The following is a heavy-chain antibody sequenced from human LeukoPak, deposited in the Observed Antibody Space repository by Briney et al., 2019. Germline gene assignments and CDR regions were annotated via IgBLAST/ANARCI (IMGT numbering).Heavy chain of an antibody. J-gene: IGHJ2*01. CDR2: ISYSGST. D-gene: IGHD1-26*01. CDR1: GGSISTSTYY. CDR3: ARRVYSGSYNWYFDL. Sequence: MTSETLSLTCTASGGSISTSTYYWGWIRQPPGKGLEWIGSISYSGSTYNNPSLKSRVTISVDTSKNQFSLKLSSVTAPDTAVYYCARRVYSGSYNWYFDLWGRGTLVTVS. V-gene: IGHV4-39*01.